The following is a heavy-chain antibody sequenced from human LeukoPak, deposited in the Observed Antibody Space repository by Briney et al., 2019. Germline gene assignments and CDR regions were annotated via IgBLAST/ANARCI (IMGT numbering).Heavy chain of an antibody. V-gene: IGHV4-59*08. J-gene: IGHJ4*02. D-gene: IGHD5-12*01. CDR1: GGSISSYY. Sequence: SETLSLTCTVSGGSISSYYWSWIRQPPGKGLEWIGYIYYSGSTNYNPSLKSRVTISVDTSKNQFSLKLSSVTAADTAVYYCARRGDSGYDQFDYWGQGTLVTVSS. CDR3: ARRGDSGYDQFDY. CDR2: IYYSGST.